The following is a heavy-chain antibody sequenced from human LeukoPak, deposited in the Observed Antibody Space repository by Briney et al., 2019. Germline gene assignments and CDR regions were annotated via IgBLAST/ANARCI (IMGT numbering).Heavy chain of an antibody. CDR3: AKGYPWEYYYDSSGSHGKGFDP. D-gene: IGHD3-22*01. Sequence: SETLSLTCTVSGGSISSYHWSWIRQPPGKGLEWIGYIYYSGSTNYNPSLKSRVTISVDTSKNQFSLKLSSVTAADTAVYYCAKGYPWEYYYDSSGSHGKGFDPWGQRTLVTVSS. V-gene: IGHV4-59*01. J-gene: IGHJ5*02. CDR2: IYYSGST. CDR1: GGSISSYH.